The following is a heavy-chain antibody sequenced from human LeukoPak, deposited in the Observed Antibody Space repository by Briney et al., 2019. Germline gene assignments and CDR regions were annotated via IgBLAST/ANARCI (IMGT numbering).Heavy chain of an antibody. CDR3: ARVPAAKGMDV. Sequence: PGRSLRLSCAASGFTFSSYAMHWVRQAPGKGLEWVAVISYDGSNKYYADSVKGRFTISRDNSKNTLYLQMNSLRAEDTAVYYCARVPAAKGMDVWGKGTTVTVSS. V-gene: IGHV3-30-3*01. J-gene: IGHJ6*04. CDR1: GFTFSSYA. D-gene: IGHD2-2*01. CDR2: ISYDGSNK.